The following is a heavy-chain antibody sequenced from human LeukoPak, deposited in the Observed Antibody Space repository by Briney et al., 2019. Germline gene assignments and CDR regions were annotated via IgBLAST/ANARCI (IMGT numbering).Heavy chain of an antibody. Sequence: GGSLRLSCAACGYTFSRYWMHWVRQGPGKGLVWVSRINEDGSSTSYAESVRGRFTISRDNAKNTLYLQMNSLRAEDAAVYYCTTDTFGARDSWGQGTMVTVSS. CDR1: GYTFSRYW. V-gene: IGHV3-74*01. CDR3: TTDTFGARDS. D-gene: IGHD3-10*01. CDR2: INEDGSST. J-gene: IGHJ4*02.